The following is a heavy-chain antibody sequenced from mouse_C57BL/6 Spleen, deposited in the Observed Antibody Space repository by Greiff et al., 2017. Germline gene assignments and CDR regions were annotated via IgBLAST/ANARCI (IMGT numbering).Heavy chain of an antibody. Sequence: QVQLKESGPELVKPGASVKISCKASGYAFSSSWMNWVKQRPGKGLEWIGRIYPGDGDTNYNGKFKGKDTLTADKSSSTAYMQLSSLTSEDSAVYFCASYSNYVDWYFDVWGTGTTVTVAS. J-gene: IGHJ1*03. V-gene: IGHV1-82*01. CDR1: GYAFSSSW. CDR2: IYPGDGDT. D-gene: IGHD2-5*01. CDR3: ASYSNYVDWYFDV.